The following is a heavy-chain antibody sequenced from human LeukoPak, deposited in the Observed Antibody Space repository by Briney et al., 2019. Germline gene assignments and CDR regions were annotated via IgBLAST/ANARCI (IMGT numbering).Heavy chain of an antibody. CDR1: GFTFSSYW. CDR3: AKIVEGYYGSGYYFDY. CDR2: ISGSGGST. Sequence: GGSLRLSCAASGFTFSSYWMSWVRQAPGKGLEWVSAISGSGGSTYYADSVKGRFTISRDNSKNTLYLQMNSLRAEDTAVYYCAKIVEGYYGSGYYFDYWGQGTLVTVSS. V-gene: IGHV3-23*01. D-gene: IGHD3-10*01. J-gene: IGHJ4*02.